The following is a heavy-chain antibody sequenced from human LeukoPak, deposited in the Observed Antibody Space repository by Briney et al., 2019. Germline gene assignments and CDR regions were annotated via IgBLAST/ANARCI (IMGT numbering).Heavy chain of an antibody. CDR2: MSPNSGNT. Sequence: ASVKVSCKASGYTFTSYDINWVRQATGQGLEWMGWMSPNSGNTGHAQKFQGRVTMTRNTSISTAYMELSTLRYEDTAVYYCARSGTRWFGELFNLQGYWGQGTLVTVSS. CDR1: GYTFTSYD. CDR3: ARSGTRWFGELFNLQGY. V-gene: IGHV1-8*01. D-gene: IGHD3-10*01. J-gene: IGHJ4*02.